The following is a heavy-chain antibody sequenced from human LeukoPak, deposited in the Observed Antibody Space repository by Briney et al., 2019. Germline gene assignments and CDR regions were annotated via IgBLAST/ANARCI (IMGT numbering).Heavy chain of an antibody. V-gene: IGHV1-2*02. CDR2: INPNSGGT. D-gene: IGHD3-10*01. J-gene: IGHJ5*02. CDR1: GYTFTGYY. CDR3: ARMDYYGSGNPNWFDL. Sequence: ASVTVSCKASGYTFTGYYMHWVRQAPGQGLEWMGWINPNSGGTNYAQKFQGRVTMTRDTSISTAYMELSSLRSEDTAVYYCARMDYYGSGNPNWFDLWGQGTLVTVSS.